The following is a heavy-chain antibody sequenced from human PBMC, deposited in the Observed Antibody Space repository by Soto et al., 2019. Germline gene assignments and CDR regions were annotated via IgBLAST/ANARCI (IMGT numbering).Heavy chain of an antibody. Sequence: QVQLVESGGGVVQPGRSLRLSCAASGFTFSSYAMHWVRQAPGKGLEWVAVISYDGSNKYYADSVKGRFTISRDNSKNTLYLQMNSLRAEDTAVYYCARDERRLLFDYWGQGTLVTVSS. J-gene: IGHJ4*02. CDR1: GFTFSSYA. CDR3: ARDERRLLFDY. V-gene: IGHV3-30-3*01. CDR2: ISYDGSNK. D-gene: IGHD1-1*01.